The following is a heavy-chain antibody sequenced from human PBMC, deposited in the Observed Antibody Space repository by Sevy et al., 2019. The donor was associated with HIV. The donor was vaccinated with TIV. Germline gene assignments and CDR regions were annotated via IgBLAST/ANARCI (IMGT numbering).Heavy chain of an antibody. CDR3: TKDPTASTIAVAGQLQYYFDY. CDR2: ISGSGGST. J-gene: IGHJ4*02. D-gene: IGHD6-19*01. V-gene: IGHV3-23*01. Sequence: GGSLRLSCAASGFTFSSYAMSWVRQAPGKGLEWVSAISGSGGSTHYADSVKGRFTISRDNSKNTLYLQMNGLRAEDTAVYYCTKDPTASTIAVAGQLQYYFDYWGQGTLVTVSS. CDR1: GFTFSSYA.